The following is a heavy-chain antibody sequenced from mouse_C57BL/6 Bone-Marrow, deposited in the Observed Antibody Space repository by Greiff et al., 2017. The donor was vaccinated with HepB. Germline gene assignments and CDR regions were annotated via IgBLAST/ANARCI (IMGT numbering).Heavy chain of an antibody. CDR1: GFTFSDFY. D-gene: IGHD1-1*01. Sequence: EVKVVESGGGLVQSGRSLRLSCATSGFTFSDFYMEWVRQAPGKGLEWIAASRNKANDYTTEYSASVKGRFIVSRDTSQSILYLQMNALRAEDTAIYYCARDAGYYGSNWYFDVWGTGTTVTVSS. J-gene: IGHJ1*03. CDR2: SRNKANDYTT. CDR3: ARDAGYYGSNWYFDV. V-gene: IGHV7-1*01.